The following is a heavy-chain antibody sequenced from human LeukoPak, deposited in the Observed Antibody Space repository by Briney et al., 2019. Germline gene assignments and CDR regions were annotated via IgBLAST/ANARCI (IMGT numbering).Heavy chain of an antibody. CDR1: GFTFDDYA. J-gene: IGHJ3*02. CDR3: AKDEGYCSGGSCYSSAFDI. Sequence: QPGRSLRLSCAASGFTFDDYAMHWVRQAPGKGLERVSGISWNSGSIGYADSVKGRFTISRDNAKNSLYLQMNSLRAEDMALYYCAKDEGYCSGGSCYSSAFDIWGQGTMVTVSS. D-gene: IGHD2-15*01. V-gene: IGHV3-9*03. CDR2: ISWNSGSI.